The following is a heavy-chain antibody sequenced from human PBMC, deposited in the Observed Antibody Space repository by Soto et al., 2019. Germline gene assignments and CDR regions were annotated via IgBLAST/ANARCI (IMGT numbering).Heavy chain of an antibody. J-gene: IGHJ6*02. D-gene: IGHD3-10*01. CDR3: ARGGSTRYYYYYYGMDV. Sequence: SETLSLTCTVSGGSISSYYWSWIRQPPGKGLEWIGYIYYSGSTNYNPSLKSRVTISVDTSKNQFSLKLSSVTAADTAVYYCARGGSTRYYYYYYGMDVWGQGTTVTVSS. CDR1: GGSISSYY. CDR2: IYYSGST. V-gene: IGHV4-59*01.